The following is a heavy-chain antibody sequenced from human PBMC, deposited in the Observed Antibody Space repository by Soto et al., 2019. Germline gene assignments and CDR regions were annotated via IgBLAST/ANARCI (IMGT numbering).Heavy chain of an antibody. J-gene: IGHJ6*02. CDR1: GGSISSGGYY. CDR2: IYYSGST. CDR3: ARDITPYGMDV. Sequence: QVQLQESGPGLVKPSQTLSLTCTVSGGSISSGGYYWSWIRQHPGKGLEWNGYIYYSGSTYYNPSLKSPVTISVDTSKNQFSLKLSSVTAADTAVYYCARDITPYGMDVWGQGTTVTVSS. V-gene: IGHV4-31*01.